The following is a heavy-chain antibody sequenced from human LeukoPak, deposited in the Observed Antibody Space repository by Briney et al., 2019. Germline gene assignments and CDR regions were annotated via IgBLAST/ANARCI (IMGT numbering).Heavy chain of an antibody. V-gene: IGHV1-8*01. J-gene: IGHJ3*02. CDR1: GYTFTSYD. CDR2: MNPNSGNT. D-gene: IGHD6-19*01. Sequence: ASVKVSCEASGYTFTSYDINWVRQATGQGLEWMGWMNPNSGNTGYAQKFQGRVTMTRNTSISTAYMELSSLRSEDTAVYYCARGQYSSGWDDNAFDIWGQGTMVTVSS. CDR3: ARGQYSSGWDDNAFDI.